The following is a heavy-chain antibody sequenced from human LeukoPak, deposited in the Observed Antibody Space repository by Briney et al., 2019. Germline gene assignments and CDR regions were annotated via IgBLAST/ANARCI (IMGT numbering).Heavy chain of an antibody. CDR3: ARATVINWFDP. D-gene: IGHD4-17*01. V-gene: IGHV3-21*01. Sequence: GGSLRLFCAASGFTFSSYSMNWVRQAPGKGLEWVSSISSSSSYIYYADSVKGRFTISRDNAKNSLYLQMNSLRAEDTAVYYCARATVINWFDPWGQGTLVTVSS. CDR2: ISSSSSYI. CDR1: GFTFSSYS. J-gene: IGHJ5*02.